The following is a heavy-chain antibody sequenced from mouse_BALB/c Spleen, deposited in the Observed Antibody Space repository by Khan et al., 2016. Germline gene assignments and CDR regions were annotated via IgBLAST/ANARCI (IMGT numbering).Heavy chain of an antibody. Sequence: EVQLVASGGGLVQPGGSRKLSCAASGFTFSSFGMHWVRQAPEKGLEWVAYISSGSSSIYYADTVKGRFTISRDNPKNTLFLQMTSLRSEDTAMSYSVKNYYDHTSWFPNWGQGTLVTVSA. V-gene: IGHV5-17*02. J-gene: IGHJ3*01. CDR1: GFTFSSFG. CDR2: ISSGSSSI. CDR3: VKNYYDHTSWFPN. D-gene: IGHD2-4*01.